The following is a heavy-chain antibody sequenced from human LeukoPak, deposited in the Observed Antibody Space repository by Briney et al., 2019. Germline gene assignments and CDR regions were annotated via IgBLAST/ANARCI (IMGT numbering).Heavy chain of an antibody. D-gene: IGHD5-12*01. V-gene: IGHV4-39*01. CDR3: SRGGESGYDT. CDR2: IYSTGNT. CDR1: GGSFSSSSNY. J-gene: IGHJ5*02. Sequence: SETLSLTCTVSGGSFSSSSNYWGWIRQPPGKGLEWVGTIYSTGNTYYNPALKSRRTITVDRYKNKFSLKLRSLSAGDKAVYYCSRGGESGYDTWGQGSLVTVSS.